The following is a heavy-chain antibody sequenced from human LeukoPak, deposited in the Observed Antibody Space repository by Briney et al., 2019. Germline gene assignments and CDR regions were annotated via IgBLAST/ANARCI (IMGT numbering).Heavy chain of an antibody. J-gene: IGHJ2*01. CDR1: GFTFSIYS. CDR3: ARDIYWYLDL. CDR2: ISSSSSTI. V-gene: IGHV3-48*02. Sequence: GGSLRLSCAAPGFTFSIYSMNWVRQAPGKGLEWVSYISSSSSTIYYADSVKGRFTISRENAKNSLYLQMNSLRDEDTAVYYCARDIYWYLDLWGRGTLVTVSS.